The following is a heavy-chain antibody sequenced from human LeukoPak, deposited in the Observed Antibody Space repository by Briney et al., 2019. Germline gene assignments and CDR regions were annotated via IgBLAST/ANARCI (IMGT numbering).Heavy chain of an antibody. D-gene: IGHD5-18*01. V-gene: IGHV1-46*01. J-gene: IGHJ4*02. CDR2: INPSGGST. CDR1: GYTFTRYY. CDR3: AREMNEYSYGPLFDY. Sequence: GASVKVSCKASGYTFTRYYMHWVRQAPGQVLEWMGRINPSGGSTTYAEKFQGRVTLTRDTSTSIVYMELSSLRSEDTAVYYCAREMNEYSYGPLFDYWGQGTLVTVSS.